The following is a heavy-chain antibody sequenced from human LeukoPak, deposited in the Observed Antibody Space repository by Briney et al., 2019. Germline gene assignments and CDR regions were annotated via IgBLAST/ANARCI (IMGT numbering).Heavy chain of an antibody. V-gene: IGHV1-18*01. Sequence: ASVKVSCKASGYTFTSFGLSRVRHAPGQGLEWMGWISSYNVNTNYTQKLQGRVTMTTDPSTSTAYMELRSLRSDDTAVYYCARDLRYGNYWGQGTLVTVSS. J-gene: IGHJ4*02. CDR2: ISSYNVNT. CDR1: GYTFTSFG. D-gene: IGHD3-9*01. CDR3: ARDLRYGNY.